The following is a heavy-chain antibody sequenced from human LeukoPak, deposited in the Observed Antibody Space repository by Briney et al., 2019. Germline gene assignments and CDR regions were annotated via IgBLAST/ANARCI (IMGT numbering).Heavy chain of an antibody. CDR1: GYTFTSYD. J-gene: IGHJ4*02. V-gene: IGHV1-8*01. D-gene: IGHD2-21*02. Sequence: ASVKVSCKASGYTFTSYDINWVRQATGQGLEWMGWMNPNSGNTGYAQKFQGRVTMTRNTSISTAYMELSSLRSEDTAVYYCAREKCGGDCYSGDSDYWGQGTRVTVSS. CDR3: AREKCGGDCYSGDSDY. CDR2: MNPNSGNT.